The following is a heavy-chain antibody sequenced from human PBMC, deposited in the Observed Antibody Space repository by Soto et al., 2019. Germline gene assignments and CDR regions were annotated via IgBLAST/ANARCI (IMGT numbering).Heavy chain of an antibody. CDR3: ARPRTVAATKGYDY. D-gene: IGHD4-4*01. CDR2: IIPIFGTI. Sequence: SVKFSCKASGGTFSRYPIAWVRQAPGHGLEWMGQIIPIFGTISHAQNFQGRITITADESTSTAYMELSSLRSGDTAVYYCARPRTVAATKGYDYWGQGTLVTVSS. J-gene: IGHJ4*02. CDR1: GGTFSRYP. V-gene: IGHV1-69*13.